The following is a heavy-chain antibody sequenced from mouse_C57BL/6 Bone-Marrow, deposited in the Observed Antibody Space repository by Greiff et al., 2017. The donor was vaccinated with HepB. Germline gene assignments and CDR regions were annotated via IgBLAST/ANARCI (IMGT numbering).Heavy chain of an antibody. J-gene: IGHJ2*01. D-gene: IGHD1-1*01. CDR1: GFNIKDDY. V-gene: IGHV14-4*01. Sequence: EVQLQQSGAELVRPGASVKLSCTASGFNIKDDYMHWVKQRPEQGLEWIGWIDPENGDTEYASKFQGKATITADTSSNTAYLQLSSLTSEDTAVYYCTTGVVAHFDYWGQGTTLTVSS. CDR3: TTGVVAHFDY. CDR2: IDPENGDT.